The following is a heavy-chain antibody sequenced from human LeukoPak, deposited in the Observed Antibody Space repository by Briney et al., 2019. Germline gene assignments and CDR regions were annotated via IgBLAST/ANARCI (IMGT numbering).Heavy chain of an antibody. V-gene: IGHV4-34*01. Sequence: SETLSLTCAVYGGSFSGYYWSWIRQPPGKGLEWIGEINHSGSTNYNPSLKSRVTISVDTSKNRFSLKLSSVTAADTAVYYCARGSPYYYGSGLFDYWGQGTLVTVSS. CDR3: ARGSPYYYGSGLFDY. CDR1: GGSFSGYY. J-gene: IGHJ4*02. CDR2: INHSGST. D-gene: IGHD3-10*01.